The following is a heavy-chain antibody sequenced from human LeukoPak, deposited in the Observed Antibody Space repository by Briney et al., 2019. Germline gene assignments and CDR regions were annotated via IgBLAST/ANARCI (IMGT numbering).Heavy chain of an antibody. CDR1: GFTFSDYY. J-gene: IGHJ4*02. V-gene: IGHV3-11*04. CDR3: ARGAQYDIVVVPAATGDY. CDR2: ISSSGSTI. Sequence: PGGSLRLSCAASGFTFSDYYMSWIRQAPGKGLEWVSYISSSGSTIYYADSVKGRFIISRDNAKNSLYLQMNSLRAEDTAVYYCARGAQYDIVVVPAATGDYWGQGTLVTVSS. D-gene: IGHD2-2*01.